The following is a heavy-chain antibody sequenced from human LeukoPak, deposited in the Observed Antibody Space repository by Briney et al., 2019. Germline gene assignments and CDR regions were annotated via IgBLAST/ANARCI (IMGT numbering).Heavy chain of an antibody. J-gene: IGHJ4*02. D-gene: IGHD3-3*01. CDR3: ARDQGTYYDFWSGGPDY. V-gene: IGHV1-18*01. CDR2: ISAYNGNT. Sequence: GASVKVSCKASGYTFTSYGISWVRQAPGQGLEWMGWISAYNGNTNYAQKLQGRVTMTTDTSTSTAYMELRSLRSDDTAVYYCARDQGTYYDFWSGGPDYWGQGTLVTVSS. CDR1: GYTFTSYG.